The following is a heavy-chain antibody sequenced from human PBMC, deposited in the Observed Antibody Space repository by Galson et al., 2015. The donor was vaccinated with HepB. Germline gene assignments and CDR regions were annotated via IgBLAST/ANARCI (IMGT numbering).Heavy chain of an antibody. Sequence: SLRLSCAASGFTFSSYSMSWVRQAPGKGLEWVGWIKHYGSDTYYADTVKGRVTITTDKAKNTVYLQMESLRADDTAVYYCARGGRRVGVGATQEDAFELWGQGTLVTVSS. CDR2: IKHYGSDT. CDR1: GFTFSSYS. CDR3: ARGGRRVGVGATQEDAFEL. V-gene: IGHV3-7*03. J-gene: IGHJ5*02. D-gene: IGHD2-15*01.